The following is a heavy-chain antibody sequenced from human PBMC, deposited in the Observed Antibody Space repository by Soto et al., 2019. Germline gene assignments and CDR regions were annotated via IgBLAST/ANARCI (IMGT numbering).Heavy chain of an antibody. Sequence: EVQLVESGGGLVQPGGSLRLSCAASGFTFSSYWMSWFRQAPGKGLEWVANIKQDGSEENYVDSVKGRFTISRDNAKNAPYLQMNSLRVEDTAVYYCAREIAARLWGKGTTVTGSS. CDR2: IKQDGSEE. D-gene: IGHD6-6*01. CDR1: GFTFSSYW. V-gene: IGHV3-7*01. J-gene: IGHJ6*04. CDR3: AREIAARL.